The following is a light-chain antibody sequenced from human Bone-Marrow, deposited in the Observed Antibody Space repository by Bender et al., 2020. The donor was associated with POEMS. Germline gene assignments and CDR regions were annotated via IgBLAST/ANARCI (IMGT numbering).Light chain of an antibody. Sequence: QSALTQPASVSGSPGQSITISCTGTTSGFGIYDLVSWYQQYPGKVPKLILYETSKRPSGVPDRFSGSKSGTSASLAITGLQAEDEADYYCQSYDSSLSGYVFGTGTMVTVL. CDR3: QSYDSSLSGYV. J-gene: IGLJ1*01. V-gene: IGLV2-14*02. CDR1: TSGFGIYDL. CDR2: ETS.